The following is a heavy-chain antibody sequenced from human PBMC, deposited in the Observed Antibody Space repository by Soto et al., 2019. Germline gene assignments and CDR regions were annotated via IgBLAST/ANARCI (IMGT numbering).Heavy chain of an antibody. Sequence: SETLSLTCIVSGASISTGGYSWSWIRQPPGKGPEWIGYIYESGRTYYKPSLKGRASISMDKSRNQFSVRLTSVTAADTAVYFCARGDRYSGSFSDYFDPWGQGTLVTVSS. D-gene: IGHD1-26*01. CDR1: GASISTGGYS. V-gene: IGHV4-30-2*01. CDR3: ARGDRYSGSFSDYFDP. CDR2: IYESGRT. J-gene: IGHJ5*02.